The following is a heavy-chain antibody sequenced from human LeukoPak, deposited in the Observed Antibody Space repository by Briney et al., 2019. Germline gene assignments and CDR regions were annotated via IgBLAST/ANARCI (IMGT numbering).Heavy chain of an antibody. V-gene: IGHV1-8*01. J-gene: IGHJ3*02. CDR1: GYTFTSYD. CDR3: ARGNRLYTSSWSSLAFDI. CDR2: INPISGYT. D-gene: IGHD6-13*01. Sequence: ASVKVSCKASGYTFTSYDINWVRQATGQGLEWMGWINPISGYTGYAQKFQGRVTMTGNTSISTAYMELSSLRSEDAAVYYCARGNRLYTSSWSSLAFDIWGQGTMVTASS.